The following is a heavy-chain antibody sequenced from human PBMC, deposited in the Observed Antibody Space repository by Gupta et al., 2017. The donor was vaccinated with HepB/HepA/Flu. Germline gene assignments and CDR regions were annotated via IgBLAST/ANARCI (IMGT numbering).Heavy chain of an antibody. CDR3: ARVDSGSYMYFDY. CDR1: GFTFSSYW. V-gene: IGHV3-7*01. Sequence: EVQLVESGGGWVQPGGSLSLSCAASGFTFSSYWMSWVRQAPGKGLEWVANIKQDGSEKYYVDSVKGRFTISRDNAKNSLYLQMNSLRAEDTAVYYCARVDSGSYMYFDYWGQGTLVTVSS. J-gene: IGHJ4*02. CDR2: IKQDGSEK. D-gene: IGHD1-26*01.